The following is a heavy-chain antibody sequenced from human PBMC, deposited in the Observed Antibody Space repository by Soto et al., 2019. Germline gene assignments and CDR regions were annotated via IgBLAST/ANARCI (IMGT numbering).Heavy chain of an antibody. V-gene: IGHV3-7*01. Sequence: GGSLRLSCAASGFTFSSYWMSWVRQAPGKGLEWVANIKQDGSEKYYVDSVKGRFTISRDNAKNSLYLQMNSLRAEDTAVYYCARESPTSGYCSGGSCSDAFDIWGQGTMVTVSS. J-gene: IGHJ3*02. CDR2: IKQDGSEK. CDR3: ARESPTSGYCSGGSCSDAFDI. D-gene: IGHD2-15*01. CDR1: GFTFSSYW.